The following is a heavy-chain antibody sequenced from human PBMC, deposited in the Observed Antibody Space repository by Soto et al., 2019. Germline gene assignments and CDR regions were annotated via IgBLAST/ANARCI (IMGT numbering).Heavy chain of an antibody. Sequence: EVQLVEAGGGLVQPGGSLRLSCAASGFTVSSNYMSWVRQAPGKGLEWVSVIYSGGSTYYADSVKGRFTISRDNSKNTLYLQMNSLRAEDTAVYYCARDRLPTGMDVWGQGTTVTVSS. CDR1: GFTVSSNY. D-gene: IGHD6-25*01. CDR3: ARDRLPTGMDV. J-gene: IGHJ6*02. V-gene: IGHV3-66*01. CDR2: IYSGGST.